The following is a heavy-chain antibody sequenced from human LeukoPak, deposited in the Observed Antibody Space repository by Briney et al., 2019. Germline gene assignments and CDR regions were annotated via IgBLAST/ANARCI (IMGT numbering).Heavy chain of an antibody. D-gene: IGHD3-10*01. CDR3: ARGHWLWFQPLDY. CDR2: IYYSGST. Sequence: PSETLSLTCTVSGGSISSSSYYWGWIRQPPGKGLEWIGSIYYSGSTYYNPSLKSRVTMSVDTSKNQFSLKLSSVAAADTAVYYCARGHWLWFQPLDYWGQGTLVTVSS. CDR1: GGSISSSSYY. J-gene: IGHJ4*02. V-gene: IGHV4-39*07.